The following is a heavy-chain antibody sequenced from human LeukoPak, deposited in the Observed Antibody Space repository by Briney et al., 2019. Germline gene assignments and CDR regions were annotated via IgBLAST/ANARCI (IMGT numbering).Heavy chain of an antibody. J-gene: IGHJ4*02. CDR2: INPNSGGT. CDR3: ARVHPNSGYDGLDY. D-gene: IGHD5-12*01. V-gene: IGHV1-2*06. CDR1: GYTFTGYY. Sequence: GASVKVSCKASGYTFTGYYMHWVRQAPGQGLEWMGRINPNSGGTNYAQKFQGRVTMTRDTSISTAYMELSRLRSDDTAVYYCARVHPNSGYDGLDYWGQGTLVTVSS.